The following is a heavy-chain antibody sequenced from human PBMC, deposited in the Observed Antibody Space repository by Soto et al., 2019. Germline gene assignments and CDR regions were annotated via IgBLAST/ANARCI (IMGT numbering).Heavy chain of an antibody. J-gene: IGHJ5*02. CDR1: GYTFSTYG. CDR2: IGAHNGDT. D-gene: IGHD3-22*01. CDR3: ARPIRFYYESGGQSAWFDP. Sequence: ASVKVSCKASGYTFSTYGFTWVRQAPGQGLEWMGWIGAHNGDTNYAQNFQGRVTMTTETSTTTSYMELRNLTSDDTAVYYCARPIRFYYESGGQSAWFDPRGQRTLVTVSS. V-gene: IGHV1-18*01.